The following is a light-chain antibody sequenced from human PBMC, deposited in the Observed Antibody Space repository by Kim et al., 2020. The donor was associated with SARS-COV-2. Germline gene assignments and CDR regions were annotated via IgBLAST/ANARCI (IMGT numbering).Light chain of an antibody. V-gene: IGKV1-5*01. J-gene: IGKJ1*01. Sequence: AAEGETAPLSCRASQSVGTWLAWYQNKPGQAPSLLMDESSELPPGVPARFVGGVFGTNFTLTISSLQPSEFAVYDCHQDGSLWTFGPGTKGDIK. CDR3: HQDGSLWT. CDR2: ESS. CDR1: QSVGTW.